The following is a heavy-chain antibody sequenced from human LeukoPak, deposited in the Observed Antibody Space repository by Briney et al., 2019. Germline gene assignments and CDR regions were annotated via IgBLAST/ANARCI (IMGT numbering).Heavy chain of an antibody. J-gene: IGHJ4*02. Sequence: GALSLSCAASGFTFSSYSMNWVRPAPGKGLEWVSYISSSSSTIYYADSVKGRFTISRDNAKNSLYLQMNSLRAEDTAVYYCVPEWSGFDYWGQGTLVTVSS. D-gene: IGHD3-3*01. CDR3: VPEWSGFDY. V-gene: IGHV3-48*01. CDR1: GFTFSSYS. CDR2: ISSSSSTI.